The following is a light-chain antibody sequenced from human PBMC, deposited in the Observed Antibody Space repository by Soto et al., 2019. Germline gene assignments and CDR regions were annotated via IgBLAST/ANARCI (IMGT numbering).Light chain of an antibody. CDR2: AAF. V-gene: IGKV3-20*01. Sequence: EIVLTQSPGTLSSSPGERATLCCRARQTVNSDYLTWYQQKRGQAPRXLIYAAFSGATGIPERFRCSGAEAECTLTINRLEPEDVSVYFCQYYGNSRITFGQGTRLEIK. CDR3: QYYGNSRIT. CDR1: QTVNSDY. J-gene: IGKJ5*01.